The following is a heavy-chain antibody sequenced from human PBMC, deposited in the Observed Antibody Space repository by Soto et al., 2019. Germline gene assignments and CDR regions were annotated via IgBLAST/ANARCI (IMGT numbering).Heavy chain of an antibody. J-gene: IGHJ6*03. D-gene: IGHD2-15*01. Sequence: EVQLVESGGGLVQPGGSLRLSCAASGFTFSSYWMSWVRQAPGKGLEWVANIKQDGSEKYYVDSVKGRFTISRDNAKNSLYLQMNSLRAEDTAVYYCARVGYCSGGSCTYYYYYHMDVWGKGTTVTVSS. CDR1: GFTFSSYW. V-gene: IGHV3-7*01. CDR2: IKQDGSEK. CDR3: ARVGYCSGGSCTYYYYYHMDV.